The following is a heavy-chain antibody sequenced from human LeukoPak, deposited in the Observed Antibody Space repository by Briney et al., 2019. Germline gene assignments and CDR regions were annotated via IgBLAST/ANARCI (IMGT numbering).Heavy chain of an antibody. J-gene: IGHJ4*02. CDR2: IKNKIDGGTT. V-gene: IGHV3-15*01. CDR3: SKYNPYDALDY. CDR1: GFTFSQDW. D-gene: IGHD1-1*01. Sequence: GGSLRLSCAGSGFTFSQDWMSWVRQVPGKGLEWLGLIKNKIDGGTTDYAVTVKGRFTISRDDSKNTLYLQMNSLRTGDTAVYYCSKYNPYDALDYWGQGTLVTVSS.